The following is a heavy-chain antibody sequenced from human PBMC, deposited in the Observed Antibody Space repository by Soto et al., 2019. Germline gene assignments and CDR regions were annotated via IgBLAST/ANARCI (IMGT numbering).Heavy chain of an antibody. J-gene: IGHJ4*02. Sequence: QVQLVGSGGGVVQPGRSLRLSCAASGFTFSSYAMHWVRQPPGKGLEWVAVISYDGSNKYYADSVKGRFTISRDNSKNTLYLQMNSLRAEDTAVYYCARESDIVATNPTFDYWGQGTLVTVSS. V-gene: IGHV3-30-3*01. D-gene: IGHD5-12*01. CDR1: GFTFSSYA. CDR3: ARESDIVATNPTFDY. CDR2: ISYDGSNK.